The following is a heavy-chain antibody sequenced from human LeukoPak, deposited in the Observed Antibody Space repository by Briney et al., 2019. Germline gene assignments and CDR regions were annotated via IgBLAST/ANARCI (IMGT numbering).Heavy chain of an antibody. Sequence: SETLSLTCTVSSGSISSYYWSWIRPPAGKGLEWIGRIYTSGSTNYNPSLKSRVTMSVDTSKNQFSLKLSSVTAADTAVYYCARHYGDYAYYYYMDVWGKGTTVTVSS. CDR3: ARHYGDYAYYYYMDV. D-gene: IGHD4-17*01. J-gene: IGHJ6*03. CDR1: SGSISSYY. V-gene: IGHV4-4*07. CDR2: IYTSGST.